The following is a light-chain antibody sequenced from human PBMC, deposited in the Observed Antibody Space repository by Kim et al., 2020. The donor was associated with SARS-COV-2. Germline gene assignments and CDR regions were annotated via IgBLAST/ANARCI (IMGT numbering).Light chain of an antibody. CDR1: RSDVGGYNY. V-gene: IGLV2-14*03. J-gene: IGLJ3*02. CDR2: DVN. Sequence: GQSITIACTGTRSDVGGYNYVSWYQQHPGKAPKHMIYDVNNRPSGISNRFSGSKSGNTASLTISGLQAEDEADYYCSSYASSISWVFGGGTKVTVL. CDR3: SSYASSISWV.